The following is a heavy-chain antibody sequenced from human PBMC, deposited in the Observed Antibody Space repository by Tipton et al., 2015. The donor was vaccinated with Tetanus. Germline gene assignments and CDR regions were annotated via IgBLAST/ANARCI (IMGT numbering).Heavy chain of an antibody. J-gene: IGHJ4*02. CDR2: IYPGDSDT. V-gene: IGHV5-51*01. Sequence: QLVQSGGEVKKPGESLKISCKGSGYIFNNYWIGWVRQKPGKGLEWMGIIYPGDSDTRYSPSFQGQVTISGDKSINIAYLQWSSLKASDTSMFFCARAHCTDGVCNFHFWGQGALVTVAS. D-gene: IGHD2-8*01. CDR1: GYIFNNYW. CDR3: ARAHCTDGVCNFHF.